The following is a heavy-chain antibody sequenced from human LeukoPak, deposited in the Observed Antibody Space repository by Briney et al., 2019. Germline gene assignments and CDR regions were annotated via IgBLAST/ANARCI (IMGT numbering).Heavy chain of an antibody. Sequence: PGGSLRLSCAASGFTFSSYAMHWVRQAPGKGLEWVAVISYDGSNKYYADSVKGRFRISRDNSKDTLFLQMNSLRAEDTAVYYCARDPTGVYIGAFDMWGPGTMVTVSS. J-gene: IGHJ3*02. V-gene: IGHV3-30*04. CDR2: ISYDGSNK. CDR1: GFTFSSYA. CDR3: ARDPTGVYIGAFDM. D-gene: IGHD5/OR15-5a*01.